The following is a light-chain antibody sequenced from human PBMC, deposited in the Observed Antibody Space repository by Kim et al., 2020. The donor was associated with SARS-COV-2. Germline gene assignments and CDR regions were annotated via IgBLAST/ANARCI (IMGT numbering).Light chain of an antibody. Sequence: QSVTMPRPGTSSDVGGYNYVSWYKQHPGKAPKLVIYAVSKRPSGVPDRFSGSKSGNTASLTISGLQAEDEADYYCCSYAGNYSLVFGGGTQLTVL. J-gene: IGLJ3*02. V-gene: IGLV2-11*01. CDR1: SSDVGGYNY. CDR2: AVS. CDR3: CSYAGNYSLV.